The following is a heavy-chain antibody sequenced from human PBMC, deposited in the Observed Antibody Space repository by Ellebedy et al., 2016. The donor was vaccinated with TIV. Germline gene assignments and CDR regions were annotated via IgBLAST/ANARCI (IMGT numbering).Heavy chain of an antibody. CDR2: IIPILGKA. J-gene: IGHJ4*02. V-gene: IGHV1-69*10. CDR1: GGTFSSYG. D-gene: IGHD4-23*01. Sequence: AASVKVSCKASGGTFSSYGIGWVRQAPGQGLEWMGGIIPILGKANYAQKFQGRVTITADESTYTAYMELSSLRSEDTAVYYCARVGNYYGGNPSYYFDYWGQGTLVTVSS. CDR3: ARVGNYYGGNPSYYFDY.